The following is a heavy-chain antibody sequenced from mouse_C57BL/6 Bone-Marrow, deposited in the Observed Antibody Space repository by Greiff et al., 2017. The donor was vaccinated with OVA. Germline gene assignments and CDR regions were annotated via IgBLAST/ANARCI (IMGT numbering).Heavy chain of an antibody. CDR2: SRNKANDYTT. V-gene: IGHV7-1*01. CDR3: ARDGDYEGNYYAMDY. D-gene: IGHD2-4*01. Sequence: EVNVVESGGGLVQSGRSLRLSCATSGFTFSDFYMEWVRQAPGTGLEWIAASRNKANDYTTEYSASVKGRFIVSRDTSQSILYLQMNALRAEDTAIYYCARDGDYEGNYYAMDYWGQGTSVTVSS. J-gene: IGHJ4*01. CDR1: GFTFSDFY.